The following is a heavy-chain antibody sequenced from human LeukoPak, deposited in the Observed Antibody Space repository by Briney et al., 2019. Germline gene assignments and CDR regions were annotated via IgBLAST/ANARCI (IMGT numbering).Heavy chain of an antibody. D-gene: IGHD3-22*01. CDR2: IYSGGST. V-gene: IGHV3-53*01. CDR1: GFTVSSNY. CDR3: ARETYYYDSSGYYYPNYFDY. J-gene: IGHJ4*02. Sequence: GGSLRLSSAASGFTVSSNYMSWVRQAPGKGLEWVSVIYSGGSTYYADSVKGRFTISRDNSKNTLYLQMNSLRAEDTAVYYCARETYYYDSSGYYYPNYFDYWGQGTLVTVSS.